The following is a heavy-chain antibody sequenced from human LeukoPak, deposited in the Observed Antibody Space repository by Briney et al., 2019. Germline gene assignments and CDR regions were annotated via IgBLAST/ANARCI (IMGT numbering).Heavy chain of an antibody. V-gene: IGHV3-48*04. D-gene: IGHD4-17*01. CDR1: GFTFSTYS. Sequence: HPGGSLRLSCAASGFTFSTYSMNWVRQAPGKGLQWVSYISRSSTTIYYADSVKGRFTISRDNAKNSLYLQMNSLRAEDTAVYYCATRLHDYGDYGGWGQGTLVTVSS. J-gene: IGHJ4*02. CDR3: ATRLHDYGDYGG. CDR2: ISRSSTTI.